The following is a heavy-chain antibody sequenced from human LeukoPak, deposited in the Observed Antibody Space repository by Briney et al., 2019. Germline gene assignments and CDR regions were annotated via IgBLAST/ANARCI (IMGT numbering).Heavy chain of an antibody. V-gene: IGHV4-59*01. CDR1: GGSISSYY. J-gene: IGHJ4*02. CDR3: ARVVRNSYGYYFDC. CDR2: IYHSGST. D-gene: IGHD5-18*01. Sequence: SETLSLTCTVSGGSISSYYWSWIRQPPGKGLEWIGYIYHSGSTNYNPSLRSRVTISVDTSHNQFSLKLSSVTAADTAVYFCARVVRNSYGYYFDCWGQGTLVTVSS.